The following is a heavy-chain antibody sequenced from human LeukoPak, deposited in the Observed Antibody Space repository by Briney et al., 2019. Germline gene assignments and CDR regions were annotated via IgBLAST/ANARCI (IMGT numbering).Heavy chain of an antibody. D-gene: IGHD4-17*01. CDR1: GGSISSYY. V-gene: IGHV4-59*01. CDR3: ARATVTGDGDYFDY. J-gene: IGHJ4*02. Sequence: SETLSLTCTVSGGSISSYYWSWIRQPPGKGLEWIGYIYYSGSTNYNPSLKSRVTISVDTSKNQFSLKLSSVTAADTAVYYCARATVTGDGDYFDYWGQGTPVTVSS. CDR2: IYYSGST.